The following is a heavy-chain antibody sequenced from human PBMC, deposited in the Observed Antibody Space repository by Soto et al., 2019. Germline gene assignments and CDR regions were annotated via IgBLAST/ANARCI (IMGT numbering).Heavy chain of an antibody. CDR3: AKGGTVGSYYYYGMDV. CDR1: GFTFSSNG. CDR2: ISYDGSNT. Sequence: QVQLVESGGGVVQPGTSLRLSCSASGFTFSSNGMHWVREAPGKGLEWVADISYDGSNTYYAEAVKGRIAIFRDNSKNTLYLQVNSLRVEDTAVYYCAKGGTVGSYYYYGMDVWGQGTTVTVSS. D-gene: IGHD4-17*01. V-gene: IGHV3-30*18. J-gene: IGHJ6*02.